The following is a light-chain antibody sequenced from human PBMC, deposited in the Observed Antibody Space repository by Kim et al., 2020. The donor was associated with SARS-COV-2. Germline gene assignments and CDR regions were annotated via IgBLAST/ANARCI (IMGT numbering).Light chain of an antibody. CDR3: QQYHSFPYT. Sequence: DIQMTQSPPTLSASVGDRVTITCRASQTISDWLAWYRQKPGRDPQLLLYKASRLQSGVPSRFSGRGSGTEFTLTITSLQPDDISTYFCQQYHSFPYTCGQGTKLEV. CDR1: QTISDW. V-gene: IGKV1-5*03. J-gene: IGKJ2*01. CDR2: KAS.